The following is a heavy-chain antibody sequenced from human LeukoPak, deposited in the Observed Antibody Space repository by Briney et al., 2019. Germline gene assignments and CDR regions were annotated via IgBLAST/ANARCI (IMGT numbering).Heavy chain of an antibody. CDR3: AKRRGLELLYYYYMDA. D-gene: IGHD1-7*01. Sequence: GGSLRLSCTASGFTFSSYAMSWVRQAPGKGLEWVSAISGSGGSTYYADSVKGRFTISRDNSKNTLYPQMKSLRAEDTAVYYCAKRRGLELLYYYYMDAWGKGTTVTVSS. CDR1: GFTFSSYA. CDR2: ISGSGGST. V-gene: IGHV3-23*01. J-gene: IGHJ6*03.